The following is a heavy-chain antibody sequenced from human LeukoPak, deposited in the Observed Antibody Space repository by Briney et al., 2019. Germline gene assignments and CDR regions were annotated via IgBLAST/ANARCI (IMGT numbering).Heavy chain of an antibody. CDR2: ISSSSSYI. CDR1: GFTFSSYS. CDR3: VKDLKAGGILTD. Sequence: GGSLRLSCAASGFTFSSYSMNWVRQAPGKGLEWVSSISSSSSYIYYADSVKGRFTISRDNAKNFLFLQMNSLRVEDTALYYCVKDLKAGGILTDWGQGTLLTVSP. V-gene: IGHV3-21*04. J-gene: IGHJ4*02. D-gene: IGHD3-9*01.